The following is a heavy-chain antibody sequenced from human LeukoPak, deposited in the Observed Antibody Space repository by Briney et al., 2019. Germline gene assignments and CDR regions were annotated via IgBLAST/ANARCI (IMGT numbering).Heavy chain of an antibody. CDR1: GGSFSGYY. CDR3: ARHTSMVRGVMKYYFDY. V-gene: IGHV4-34*12. J-gene: IGHJ4*02. Sequence: HSETLSLTCAVYGGSFSGYYWVWMRQPPGKGLGWIGGIFYSGSTYYNPSLKSRVTIFVDTFKNQFSLRLNSVTAADTAVYYCARHTSMVRGVMKYYFDYWGQGTLATVSS. D-gene: IGHD3-10*01. CDR2: IFYSGST.